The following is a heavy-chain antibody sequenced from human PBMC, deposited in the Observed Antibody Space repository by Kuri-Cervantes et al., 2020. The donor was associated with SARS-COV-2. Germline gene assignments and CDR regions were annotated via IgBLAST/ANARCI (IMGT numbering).Heavy chain of an antibody. V-gene: IGHV3-23*01. D-gene: IGHD3-3*01. CDR3: AKGIRRFLESLDC. CDR2: ISGSGGST. J-gene: IGHJ4*02. Sequence: GESLKISCAASGFTFSSYAMSWVRQAPGKGLEWVSAISGSGGSTYYADSVKGRFTISRDNSKNTLYLQMNSLRAEDTAVYYCAKGIRRFLESLDCWGQGTLVTVSS. CDR1: GFTFSSYA.